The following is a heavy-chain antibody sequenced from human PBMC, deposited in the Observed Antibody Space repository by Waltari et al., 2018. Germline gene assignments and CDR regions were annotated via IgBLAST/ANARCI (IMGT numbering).Heavy chain of an antibody. CDR2: IYQSGSN. CDR1: GYSISSGYY. D-gene: IGHD3-22*01. CDR3: ASYDSSGYRLYYFDY. J-gene: IGHJ4*02. V-gene: IGHV4-38-2*01. Sequence: QVQLQESGPGLVKPSETLSLTCAVSGYSISSGYYWGWIRQPPGKGLGGIGSIYQSGSNYYTPSRKSRVTISVDTSKNQFSLKLSFVTAADTAVYYCASYDSSGYRLYYFDYWGQGTLVTVSS.